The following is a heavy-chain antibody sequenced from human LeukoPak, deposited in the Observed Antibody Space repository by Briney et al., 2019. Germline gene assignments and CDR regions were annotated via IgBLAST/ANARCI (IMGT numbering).Heavy chain of an antibody. D-gene: IGHD3-22*01. CDR2: INPSGGST. CDR3: ARATPNYDSSGHHDY. J-gene: IGHJ4*02. CDR1: GYTFTSYY. V-gene: IGHV1-46*01. Sequence: ASVKVSCKASGYTFTSYYMHWVRQAPGQGLEWMGIINPSGGSTSYAQKFQGRVTMTRDMSTSTVYMELSSLRSEDTAVYYCARATPNYDSSGHHDYWGQGTLVTVSS.